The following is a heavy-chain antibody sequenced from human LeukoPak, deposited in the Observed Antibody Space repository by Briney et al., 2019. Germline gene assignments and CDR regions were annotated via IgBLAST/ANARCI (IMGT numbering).Heavy chain of an antibody. Sequence: SGPTLVNPTQTLTLTCTFSGFSLSTSGVGVGWIRQPPGKALEWLALIYWNDDKRYSPSLRSRLTITKDTSKNQVVLTMTNMDPVDTATYYCAHRSDLIFGFDPWGQGTLVTVSS. CDR3: AHRSDLIFGFDP. V-gene: IGHV2-5*01. J-gene: IGHJ5*02. CDR1: GFSLSTSGVG. CDR2: IYWNDDK. D-gene: IGHD3-3*01.